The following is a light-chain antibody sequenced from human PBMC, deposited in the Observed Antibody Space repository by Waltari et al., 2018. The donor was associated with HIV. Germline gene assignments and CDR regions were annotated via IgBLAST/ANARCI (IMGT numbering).Light chain of an antibody. CDR1: SSDLGAYDS. CDR3: SSYGDNIRVL. CDR2: EVS. V-gene: IGLV2-8*01. J-gene: IGLJ2*01. Sequence: QSALTQPPSASGSLGQSVTISCTGSSSDLGAYDSVSWFQQHPNNAPKLLLYEVSKRPSGVPGRFSGSRSGETAFLRVSGLQPDDTAAYFCSSYGDNIRVLFGGGTNLTVL.